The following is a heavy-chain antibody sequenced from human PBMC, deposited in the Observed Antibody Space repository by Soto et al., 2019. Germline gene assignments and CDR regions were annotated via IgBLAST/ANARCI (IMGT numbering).Heavy chain of an antibody. CDR1: GGTFSSYS. Sequence: SVKVSCKASGGTFSSYSINWVRQAPGQGLEWMGEIIPIFGTANYAQKFQGRVTITADESTSTAYMELSSLRSEDTAVYYCARDGGRHSGGIDYWGQGTLVTAPQ. D-gene: IGHD1-26*01. V-gene: IGHV1-69*13. J-gene: IGHJ4*02. CDR3: ARDGGRHSGGIDY. CDR2: IIPIFGTA.